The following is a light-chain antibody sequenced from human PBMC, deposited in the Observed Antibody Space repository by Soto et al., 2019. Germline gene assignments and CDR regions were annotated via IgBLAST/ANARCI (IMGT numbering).Light chain of an antibody. CDR2: DGS. Sequence: DIQMNQSPSTLSASVGDRVTITCRASPSISRWLAWYQQHPGKAPKFLIYDGSSLESGVPPRFSGSGSGTEFTLTISSLQPDDFATYYCQQYNSYPLTFGGGTRVEIE. CDR1: PSISRW. J-gene: IGKJ4*01. V-gene: IGKV1-5*01. CDR3: QQYNSYPLT.